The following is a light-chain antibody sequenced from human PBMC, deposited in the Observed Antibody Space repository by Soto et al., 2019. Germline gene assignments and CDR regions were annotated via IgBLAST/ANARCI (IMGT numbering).Light chain of an antibody. Sequence: DIQMTQSPSTMSASVGDRVTITCWASQRIRNWLAWYQQKPGKAPKRLIYKASSLESWVPSRFSGSGSGTEFTLTISSLQPDDSATYYCQQYDSYRTFGQGTKVQIK. V-gene: IGKV1-5*03. J-gene: IGKJ1*01. CDR2: KAS. CDR1: QRIRNW. CDR3: QQYDSYRT.